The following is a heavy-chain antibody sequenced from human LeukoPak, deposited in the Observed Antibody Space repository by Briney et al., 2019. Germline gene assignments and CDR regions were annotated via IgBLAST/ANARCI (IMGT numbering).Heavy chain of an antibody. Sequence: PGGSLRLSCAAPGFTFSSYAMTWVRQAPGKGLEWVSAISASGGNSYYADSVKGRFTTFRDNSQKTLFLQMNSLRAEDTAVYYCAKGDYDRSGTFDCWGQGTLVTVSS. D-gene: IGHD3-22*01. V-gene: IGHV3-23*01. CDR2: ISASGGNS. CDR3: AKGDYDRSGTFDC. J-gene: IGHJ4*02. CDR1: GFTFSSYA.